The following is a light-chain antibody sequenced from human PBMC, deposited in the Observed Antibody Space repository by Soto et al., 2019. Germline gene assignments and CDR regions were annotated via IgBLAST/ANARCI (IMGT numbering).Light chain of an antibody. CDR3: GTWDSSLSAYV. V-gene: IGLV1-51*01. CDR1: SSNIGNNY. J-gene: IGLJ1*01. Sequence: QSVLTQPPSVSAAPGQKVTISCSGSSSNIGNNYVSWYQHLPGTAHQLLIYDNYKRPSGIPDRFSGYKSGTSATLGITGLQAGDEADYYCGTWDSSLSAYVFGSGTKLTVL. CDR2: DNY.